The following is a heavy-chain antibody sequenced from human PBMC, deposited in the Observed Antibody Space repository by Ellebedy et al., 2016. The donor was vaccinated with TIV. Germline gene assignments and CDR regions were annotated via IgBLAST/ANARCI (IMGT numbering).Heavy chain of an antibody. Sequence: MPSETLSLTCAVYGGSFSGYYWSWIRQPPGKGLEWIGEINHSGSTNYNPSLKSLVTISVDTSKNQFSLKLSSVTAADTAVYYCARDHTYPDSTGTRYYYGMDVWGQGTTVTVSS. V-gene: IGHV4-34*01. J-gene: IGHJ6*02. CDR3: ARDHTYPDSTGTRYYYGMDV. CDR1: GGSFSGYY. D-gene: IGHD1-1*01. CDR2: INHSGST.